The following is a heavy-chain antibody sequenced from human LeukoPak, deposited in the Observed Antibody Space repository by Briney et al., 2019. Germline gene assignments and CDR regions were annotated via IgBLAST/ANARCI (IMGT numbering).Heavy chain of an antibody. Sequence: PEGSLRLSCAASGFTLNVYEMNWVRQAPGMGLEWLSYISNSGSTIYYADSVKGRFTISRDNAKKSLYLQMNSLRAEDTAVYYCARGGGSYPFFDYWGQGVLVTVSS. CDR2: ISNSGSTI. V-gene: IGHV3-48*03. J-gene: IGHJ4*02. CDR1: GFTLNVYE. D-gene: IGHD1-26*01. CDR3: ARGGGSYPFFDY.